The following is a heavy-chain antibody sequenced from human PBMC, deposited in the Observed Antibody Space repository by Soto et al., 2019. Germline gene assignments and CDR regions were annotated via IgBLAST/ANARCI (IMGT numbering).Heavy chain of an antibody. V-gene: IGHV1-69*01. CDR3: ASINWNYGGYYYFDY. CDR2: IIPIFGTA. Sequence: QVQLVQSGAEVKKPGSSVKVSCKASGGTFSSYAISWVRQAPGQGLEWMGGIIPIFGTANYAQKFQGRVTITADESPSTAYMELSSLRSEDTAVYYCASINWNYGGYYYFDYWGQGTLVTVSS. J-gene: IGHJ4*02. D-gene: IGHD1-7*01. CDR1: GGTFSSYA.